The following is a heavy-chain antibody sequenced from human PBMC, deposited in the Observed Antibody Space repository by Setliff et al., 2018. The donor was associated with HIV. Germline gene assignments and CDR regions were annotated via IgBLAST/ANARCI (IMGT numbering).Heavy chain of an antibody. D-gene: IGHD2-15*01. CDR2: IRSSGDT. Sequence: PSETLSLTCTVSGASISSHNYYWGWIRQSPGKGLEWIASIRSSGDTYYNPSLKSRVTISVDTSKNQLSLNVTSVTAADTAVYYCARSSRGYCSGGSCYGFDPWGQGNLVTVSS. J-gene: IGHJ5*02. V-gene: IGHV4-39*07. CDR3: ARSSRGYCSGGSCYGFDP. CDR1: GASISSHNYY.